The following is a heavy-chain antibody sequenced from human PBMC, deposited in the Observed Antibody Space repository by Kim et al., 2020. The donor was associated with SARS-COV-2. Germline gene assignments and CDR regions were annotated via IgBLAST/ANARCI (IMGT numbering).Heavy chain of an antibody. CDR3: AKGAGGSGMDV. Sequence: GGSLRLSCAASGFTFSSYAMNWVRQAPGKGLEWVSGITGSGGSTSNADSVKGRFTISRDNSKNTLYLQMNSLRAEDTAVYYCAKGAGGSGMDVWGQGTTVTVSS. D-gene: IGHD2-15*01. CDR2: ITGSGGST. CDR1: GFTFSSYA. J-gene: IGHJ6*02. V-gene: IGHV3-23*01.